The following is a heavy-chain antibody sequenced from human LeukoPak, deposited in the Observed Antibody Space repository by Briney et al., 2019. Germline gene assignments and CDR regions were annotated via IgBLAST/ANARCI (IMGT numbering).Heavy chain of an antibody. Sequence: PGGSLRLSCAASGFTFSSYAMIWVRQAPGKGLKWVSTTSGSGGSSYYADSVKGRFTISRDNSKNTLYLQMNSLRAEDTAVYYCAKAGYSYGIPFFDYWGQGTLVTVSS. CDR3: AKAGYSYGIPFFDY. D-gene: IGHD5-18*01. V-gene: IGHV3-23*01. CDR2: TSGSGGSS. CDR1: GFTFSSYA. J-gene: IGHJ4*02.